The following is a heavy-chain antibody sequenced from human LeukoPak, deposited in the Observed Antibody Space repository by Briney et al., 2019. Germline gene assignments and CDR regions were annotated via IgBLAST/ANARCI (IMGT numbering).Heavy chain of an antibody. Sequence: PGGALRLSCAASGFTFDDYAMHRVRQAPGKGLEWVSGIRWNHGSIGYAEAVRGRFTISRDNAKNSLYLQMNRLRGEDTALYYCAKDSSGYYLGAFDIWGQGTMVTVSS. CDR3: AKDSSGYYLGAFDI. J-gene: IGHJ3*02. V-gene: IGHV3-9*01. CDR1: GFTFDDYA. D-gene: IGHD3-22*01. CDR2: IRWNHGSI.